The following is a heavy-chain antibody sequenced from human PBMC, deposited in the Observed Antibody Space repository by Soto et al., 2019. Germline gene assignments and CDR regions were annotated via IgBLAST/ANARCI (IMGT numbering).Heavy chain of an antibody. CDR1: GFTFSSYG. Sequence: QVQLVESGGGVVQPGRSLRLSCAASGFTFSSYGMHWVRQAPGKGLEWVAVIWYNGSDKKYADSVKGRFTISRDNSEKRLYLQMNSLRAEDTAVYSCAKDYGDWTGLYYYGLDVWGQGTTVTVSS. D-gene: IGHD4-17*01. J-gene: IGHJ6*02. CDR2: IWYNGSDK. V-gene: IGHV3-33*06. CDR3: AKDYGDWTGLYYYGLDV.